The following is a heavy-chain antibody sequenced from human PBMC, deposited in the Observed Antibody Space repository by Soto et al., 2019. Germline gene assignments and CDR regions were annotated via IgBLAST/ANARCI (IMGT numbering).Heavy chain of an antibody. CDR2: IYSGGST. CDR3: ARRAEGYSYGTRYYYYGMDV. J-gene: IGHJ6*02. D-gene: IGHD5-18*01. Sequence: GGSLRLSCAASGFTASSNYMSWVLQAPGKGLEWVSVIYSGGSTYYADSVKGRFTISRDNSKNTLYLQMNSLRAEDTAVYYCARRAEGYSYGTRYYYYGMDVWGQGIPVTAP. CDR1: GFTASSNY. V-gene: IGHV3-66*01.